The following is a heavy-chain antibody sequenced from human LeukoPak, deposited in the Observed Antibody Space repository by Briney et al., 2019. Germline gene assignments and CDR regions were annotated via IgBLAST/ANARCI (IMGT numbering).Heavy chain of an antibody. Sequence: GPVKVSCKASGYTFTGYYMHWVRQAPGQGLEWMGWINPNSGGTNYAQKFQGRVTMTRDTSISTAYMELSRLRSGDTAVYYCARDLAAAGTNWFDPWGQGTLVTVSS. CDR3: ARDLAAAGTNWFDP. CDR1: GYTFTGYY. J-gene: IGHJ5*02. D-gene: IGHD6-13*01. CDR2: INPNSGGT. V-gene: IGHV1-2*02.